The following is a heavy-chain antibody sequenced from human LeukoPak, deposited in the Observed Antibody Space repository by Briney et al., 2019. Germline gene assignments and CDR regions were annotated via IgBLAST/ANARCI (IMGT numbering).Heavy chain of an antibody. CDR2: ISSSGSTI. D-gene: IGHD2-21*01. CDR1: GFTFSSYE. CDR3: AEAPGIAGTPLWFDP. Sequence: GGSLRLSCAASGFTFSSYEMNWVRQAPGKGLEWVSYISSSGSTIYYADSVKGRFTISRDNAKNSLYLQMNSLRAEDTAVYYCAEAPGIAGTPLWFDPWGQGTLVTVSS. J-gene: IGHJ5*02. V-gene: IGHV3-48*03.